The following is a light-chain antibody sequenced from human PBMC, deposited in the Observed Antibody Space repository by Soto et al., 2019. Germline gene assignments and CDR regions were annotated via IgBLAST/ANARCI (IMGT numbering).Light chain of an antibody. V-gene: IGKV1-5*01. CDR2: DAS. CDR3: KKYNSYSIT. Sequence: DIQMTQSPSTLSASVGDRVTITCRASQSISSWLAWYQQKPGKAPKLLIYDASSLESGVPSRFSGSGSGTEFTLTISSLQPDDFATYYCKKYNSYSITFGQGTRLEIK. CDR1: QSISSW. J-gene: IGKJ5*01.